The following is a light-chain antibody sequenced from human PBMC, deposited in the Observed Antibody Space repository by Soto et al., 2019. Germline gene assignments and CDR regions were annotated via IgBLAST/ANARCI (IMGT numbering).Light chain of an antibody. CDR1: QSVSSN. Sequence: EIVMTQSPATLSVSPGERATLSCRASQSVSSNLAWYQQKPGQAPRLLIYGASTRATGIPARFSGSGSETDFTLTISTLQSEDFAIYYCQHYNNWPPWTFGQGTKVDIK. CDR3: QHYNNWPPWT. J-gene: IGKJ1*01. V-gene: IGKV3D-15*01. CDR2: GAS.